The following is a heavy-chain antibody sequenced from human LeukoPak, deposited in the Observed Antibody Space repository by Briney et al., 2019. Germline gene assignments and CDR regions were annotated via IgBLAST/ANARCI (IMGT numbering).Heavy chain of an antibody. D-gene: IGHD2-15*01. Sequence: SETLSLTCTVSGGSISSDYWSWVRQPPGKGLEWIGYISYSGSTKYNPSLGSRLTISADTSKNQFSLRLSSVTAADTAVYYCATARWSQYFQHWGQGTLVTVSS. CDR1: GGSISSDY. CDR2: ISYSGST. J-gene: IGHJ1*01. CDR3: ATARWSQYFQH. V-gene: IGHV4-59*12.